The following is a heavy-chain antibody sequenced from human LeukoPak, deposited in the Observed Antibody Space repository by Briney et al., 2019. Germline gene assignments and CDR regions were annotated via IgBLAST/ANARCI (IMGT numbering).Heavy chain of an antibody. V-gene: IGHV3-23*01. Sequence: PGGSLRLSCAASGFTFSNYAMTWVRQAPGKGLEWVSAVSAGGGDTYYADSVKGRFTISRDNSKSTLYLQMNSLRAEDTAVYYCANDYDSSGFYEAYWGQGTLVTVSS. J-gene: IGHJ4*02. D-gene: IGHD3-22*01. CDR3: ANDYDSSGFYEAY. CDR2: VSAGGGDT. CDR1: GFTFSNYA.